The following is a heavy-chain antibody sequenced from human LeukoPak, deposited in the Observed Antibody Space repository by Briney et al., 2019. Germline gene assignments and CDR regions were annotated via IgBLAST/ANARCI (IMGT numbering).Heavy chain of an antibody. V-gene: IGHV4-59*01. Sequence: SETLSLTCTVSGGSISSYYWIWIRQPPGKGLEWIGYIYYSASTNYNPSLKSRVTISVDTSKNQFSLKLSSVTAADTAVYYCARVLYYYGSGSHYQFDYWGQGTLVTVSS. J-gene: IGHJ4*02. CDR3: ARVLYYYGSGSHYQFDY. CDR2: IYYSAST. CDR1: GGSISSYY. D-gene: IGHD3-10*01.